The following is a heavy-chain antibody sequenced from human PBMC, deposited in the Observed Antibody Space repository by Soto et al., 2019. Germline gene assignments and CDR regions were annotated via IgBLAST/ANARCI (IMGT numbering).Heavy chain of an antibody. J-gene: IGHJ1*01. CDR3: AKDRGEGTTVTQYFQH. D-gene: IGHD4-4*01. Sequence: GGSLILSCAASGFTFSSYAMSWVRQAPGKGLEWVSAISGSGGSTYYADSVKGRFTISRDNSKNTLYLQMNSLRAEDTAVYYCAKDRGEGTTVTQYFQHWGQGTLVTVSS. V-gene: IGHV3-23*01. CDR2: ISGSGGST. CDR1: GFTFSSYA.